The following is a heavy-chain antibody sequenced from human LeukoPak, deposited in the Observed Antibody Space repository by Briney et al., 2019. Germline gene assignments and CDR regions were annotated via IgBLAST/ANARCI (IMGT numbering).Heavy chain of an antibody. J-gene: IGHJ6*03. CDR1: GFTFSSYG. CDR3: AKGGIAVAKPTNTDYYYMDV. D-gene: IGHD6-19*01. V-gene: IGHV3-30*18. Sequence: GGSLRPSCAASGFTFSSYGMHWVRQAPGKGLEWVAVISYDGSNKYYADSVKGRFTISRDNSKNTLYLQMNSLRAEDTAVYYCAKGGIAVAKPTNTDYYYMDVWGKGTTVTVSS. CDR2: ISYDGSNK.